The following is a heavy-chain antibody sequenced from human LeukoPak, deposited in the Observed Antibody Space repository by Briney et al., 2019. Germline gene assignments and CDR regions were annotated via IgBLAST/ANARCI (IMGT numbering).Heavy chain of an antibody. CDR2: ISTSGGST. CDR1: GFTFSSYA. V-gene: IGHV3-23*01. D-gene: IGHD2-15*01. CDR3: AKGILSPVIVPFDF. Sequence: GGSLRLSCAASGFTFSSYAVTWVRQAPGKGLEWVSAISTSGGSTFYADSVKGRFTISRDNSKDTLYLQMNSLRAEDTAVYYCAKGILSPVIVPFDFWGQGTLVTVSS. J-gene: IGHJ4*02.